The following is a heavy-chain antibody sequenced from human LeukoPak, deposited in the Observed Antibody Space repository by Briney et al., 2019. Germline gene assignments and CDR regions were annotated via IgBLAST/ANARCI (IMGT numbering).Heavy chain of an antibody. CDR1: GFTFSSYA. Sequence: GGSLRLSCAASGFTFSSYAMSWVRQAPGKGLEWVSAISGSGGSTYYADSVKGRFTISRDNSKNTLYLQMNSLRAEDTAVYYCAKAMYYYDSSGYNRADAFDIWGKGKMVTVS. J-gene: IGHJ3*02. CDR2: ISGSGGST. D-gene: IGHD3-22*01. CDR3: AKAMYYYDSSGYNRADAFDI. V-gene: IGHV3-23*01.